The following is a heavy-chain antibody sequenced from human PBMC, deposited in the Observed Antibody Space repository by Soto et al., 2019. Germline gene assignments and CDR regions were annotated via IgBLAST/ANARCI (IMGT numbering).Heavy chain of an antibody. CDR1: GFAFSDAS. CDR3: TPLASGHYGYDF. D-gene: IGHD3-3*01. J-gene: IGHJ4*02. CDR2: IKTKSSGGTT. V-gene: IGHV3-15*01. Sequence: DVQLVESGGDWVKPGGSLRLSCAASGFAFSDASMSWVRQAPGKGLEWVGRIKTKSSGGTTDYAAPVKGRFTISRDDSKNTVYLQMDSLKAEDTAVYSCTPLASGHYGYDFWGQGTLVTVSS.